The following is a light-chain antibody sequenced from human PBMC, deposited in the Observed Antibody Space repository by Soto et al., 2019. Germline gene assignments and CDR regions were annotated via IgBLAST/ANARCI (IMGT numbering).Light chain of an antibody. CDR3: QHSDHLPL. CDR2: GAF. J-gene: IGKJ3*01. V-gene: IGKV1-33*01. CDR1: HDIGNY. Sequence: DIQLTQSPPYLSASVGDRVTITCQASHDIGNYLNWYQHKPGKAPNLVIYGAFNLETWVPSRFSGGGSGTDFTGTISSLRPEDIATYYCQHSDHLPLFGPGTKVDF.